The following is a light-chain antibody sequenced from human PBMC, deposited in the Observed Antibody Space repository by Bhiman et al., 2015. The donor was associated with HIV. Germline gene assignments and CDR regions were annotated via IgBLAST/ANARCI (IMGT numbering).Light chain of an antibody. CDR3: QSYDANNHWV. CDR2: DDS. V-gene: IGLV6-57*01. J-gene: IGLJ3*02. Sequence: NFMLTQPHSVSESPGKTVTISCTRSSGSIASNYVQWYQQRPGSSPTNVIYDDSQRPSGVPDRFSGSIDSSSNSASLTISGLQTDDEADYYCQSYDANNHWVFGGGTKLTVL. CDR1: SGSIASNY.